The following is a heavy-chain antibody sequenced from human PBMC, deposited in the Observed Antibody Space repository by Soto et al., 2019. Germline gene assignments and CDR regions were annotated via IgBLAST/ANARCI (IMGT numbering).Heavy chain of an antibody. V-gene: IGHV4-39*01. CDR2: IYYSGTP. CDR3: ARRTTTVTTDAFDI. J-gene: IGHJ3*02. Sequence: QLQLQESGPGLVKPSETLSLTCTVSGGSISSSSSYWGWIRQPPGKGLEWIGSIYYSGTPHYNPSLKSRVTISVDTSKNQFSLRMSFVTAADTAVYYCARRTTTVTTDAFDIWGQGTMVTVSS. CDR1: GGSISSSSSY. D-gene: IGHD4-17*01.